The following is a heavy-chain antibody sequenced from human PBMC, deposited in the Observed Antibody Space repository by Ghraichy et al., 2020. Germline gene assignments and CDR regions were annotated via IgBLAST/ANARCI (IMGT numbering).Heavy chain of an antibody. CDR3: ARDLRYYDSSGYYGGKDY. J-gene: IGHJ4*02. CDR2: ISSSSSYI. Sequence: GGSLRLSCAASGFTFSRYSMNWVRQAPGKGLEWVSSISSSSSYIYYADSVKGRLTISRDNAKNSLYLQMDRLKAEDTAVYYCARDLRYYDSSGYYGGKDYWGQGTLVTVS. CDR1: GFTFSRYS. D-gene: IGHD3-22*01. V-gene: IGHV3-21*01.